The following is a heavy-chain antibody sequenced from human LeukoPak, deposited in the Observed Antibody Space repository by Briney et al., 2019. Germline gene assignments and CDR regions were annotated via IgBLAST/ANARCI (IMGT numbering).Heavy chain of an antibody. V-gene: IGHV3-53*01. J-gene: IGHJ6*03. CDR2: TYRGGDT. CDR3: ASSVRGMNDNHYYYMDV. Sequence: GGSLRLSCAASGFIVSSHYMSWVRQAPGKGLEWVSVTYRGGDTHYADSVKGRFTISRDDSKNTLYLQMNNLRAEDTAVYYCASSVRGMNDNHYYYMDVWGKGTTVTVSS. CDR1: GFIVSSHY. D-gene: IGHD1-1*01.